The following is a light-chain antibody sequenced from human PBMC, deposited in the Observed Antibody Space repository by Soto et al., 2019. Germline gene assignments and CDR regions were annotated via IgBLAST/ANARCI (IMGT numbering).Light chain of an antibody. CDR3: QQLNSDLGT. CDR1: QGISSY. Sequence: DIQLTHSPSFLSASVGDRVTITCRASQGISSYLAWYQQKPGKAPKVLIYAASTLQSGVPSRFSGSASGTEFTLTISSLQREDFATYYCQQLNSDLGTFGQGTKV. V-gene: IGKV1-9*01. J-gene: IGKJ1*01. CDR2: AAS.